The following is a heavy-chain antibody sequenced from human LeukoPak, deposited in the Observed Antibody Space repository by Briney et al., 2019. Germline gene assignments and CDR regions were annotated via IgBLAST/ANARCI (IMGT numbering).Heavy chain of an antibody. J-gene: IGHJ4*02. CDR2: ISYDGTNK. D-gene: IGHD3-10*01. V-gene: IGHV3-30-3*01. CDR3: ARGGSGGYYPYYFDY. CDR1: GFTFSSYA. Sequence: GRSLRLSCVASGFTFSSYAMHWVRQAPGKGLEWVVVISYDGTNKYYADSVKGRFTISRDNSKNTLYLQMTSLRAEDTAVYYCARGGSGGYYPYYFDYWGQGNVVTVSS.